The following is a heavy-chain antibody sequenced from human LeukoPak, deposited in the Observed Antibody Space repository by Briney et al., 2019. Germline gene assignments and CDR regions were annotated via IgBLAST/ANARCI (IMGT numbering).Heavy chain of an antibody. CDR2: IYYSGST. V-gene: IGHV4-59*01. Sequence: PSETLPLTCTVSGGSISSYYWSWIRQPPGKGLEWIGYIYYSGSTNYNPSLKSRVTISVDTSKNQFSLKLSSVTAADTAVYYCARMPVYCSSTSCYHRYYYGRDVWGQGTTVTVSS. D-gene: IGHD2-2*01. CDR1: GGSISSYY. CDR3: ARMPVYCSSTSCYHRYYYGRDV. J-gene: IGHJ6*02.